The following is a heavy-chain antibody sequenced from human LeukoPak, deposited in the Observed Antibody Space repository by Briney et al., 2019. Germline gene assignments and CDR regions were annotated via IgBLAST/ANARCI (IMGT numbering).Heavy chain of an antibody. J-gene: IGHJ5*02. D-gene: IGHD3-3*01. CDR1: GGTISSSSYY. CDR2: IYYSGST. CDR3: ARHPSGWFDP. Sequence: SETLSLTCTVSGGTISSSSYYWGWIRQPPGKGREWIGSIYYSGSTYYNPSLTSRVTISVDTSKNQSSLKLSSVTAADTAVYYCARHPSGWFDPWGQGTLVTVSS. V-gene: IGHV4-39*01.